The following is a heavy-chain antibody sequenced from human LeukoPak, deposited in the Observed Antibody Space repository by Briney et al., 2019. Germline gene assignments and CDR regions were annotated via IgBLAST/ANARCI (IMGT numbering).Heavy chain of an antibody. V-gene: IGHV1-8*01. J-gene: IGHJ5*02. CDR1: GYTFTSYD. D-gene: IGHD3-10*01. CDR2: MNPISGDT. Sequence: GASVKVSCKASGYTFTSYDVNWVRQATGQGLEWMGWMNPISGDTGYALKFQGRVTVSRNTSISTAYMELGSLRSEDTAVYYCARVPRRGERFDPWGQGTLVTVSS. CDR3: ARVPRRGERFDP.